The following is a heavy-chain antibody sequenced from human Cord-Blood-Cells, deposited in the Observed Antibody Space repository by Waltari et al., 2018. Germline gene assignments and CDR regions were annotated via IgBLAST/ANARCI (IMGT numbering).Heavy chain of an antibody. V-gene: IGHV1-18*01. Sequence: QVQLVQSGAEVKKPGASVKVSCKDSGSTFTSYGISWVRQAPGQGLEWMGWISAYNGNTNYAQKLQGRVTMTTDTSTSTAYMELRSLRSDDTAVYYCASCGGDCYYYYYGMDVWGQGTTVTVSS. CDR2: ISAYNGNT. J-gene: IGHJ6*02. CDR3: ASCGGDCYYYYYGMDV. CDR1: GSTFTSYG. D-gene: IGHD2-21*01.